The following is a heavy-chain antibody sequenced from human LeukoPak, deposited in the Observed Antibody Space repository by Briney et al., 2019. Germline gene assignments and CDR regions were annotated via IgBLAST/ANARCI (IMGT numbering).Heavy chain of an antibody. D-gene: IGHD3-9*01. CDR1: GYTFTGYY. J-gene: IGHJ3*02. CDR3: ARDILTGPGAFDI. Sequence: GASVKVSCKASGYTFTGYYMHWVRQAPGQGLEWVGWINPNSGGTNYAQKFQGRVTMTRDTSISTAYMELSRLRSDDTAVYYCARDILTGPGAFDIWGQGTMVTVSS. V-gene: IGHV1-2*02. CDR2: INPNSGGT.